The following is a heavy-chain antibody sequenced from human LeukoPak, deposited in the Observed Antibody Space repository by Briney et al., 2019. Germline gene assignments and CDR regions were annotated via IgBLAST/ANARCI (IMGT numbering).Heavy chain of an antibody. CDR3: ARGRYSGSYYWFDP. D-gene: IGHD1-26*01. CDR2: IYYSGGT. V-gene: IGHV4-31*03. J-gene: IGHJ5*02. Sequence: SQTLSLTCSVSGASITSTNYYWSWVRQVPGKGLEWIGYIYYSGGTYFNPSLRSRVSMSVDTSKSQFFLKLSSVTAADTAVYYCARGRYSGSYYWFDPWGQGTLVTVSS. CDR1: GASITSTNYY.